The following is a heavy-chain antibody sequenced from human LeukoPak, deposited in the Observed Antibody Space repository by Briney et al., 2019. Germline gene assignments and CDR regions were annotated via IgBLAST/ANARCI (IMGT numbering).Heavy chain of an antibody. CDR2: IYTSGST. Sequence: TSSETLSLTCTVSGVSISSYYWSWIRQPAGKGLEWVGRIYTSGSTNYNPSLKSRVTMSVDTSKNQFSLKLSSVTAADTAVYYCARVGPDSSTSSYYYYYMDVWGKGTTVTVSS. J-gene: IGHJ6*03. CDR3: ARVGPDSSTSSYYYYYMDV. V-gene: IGHV4-4*07. D-gene: IGHD2-2*01. CDR1: GVSISSYY.